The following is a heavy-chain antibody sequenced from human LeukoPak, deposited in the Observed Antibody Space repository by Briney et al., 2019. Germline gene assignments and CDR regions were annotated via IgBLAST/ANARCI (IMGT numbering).Heavy chain of an antibody. V-gene: IGHV1-18*01. CDR1: GYTFTSYG. CDR2: ISAYNGNT. Sequence: ASVKVSCRASGYTFTSYGISWVRQAPGQGLECMGWISAYNGNTNYAQKLQGRVTMTTDTSTSTAYMELRSLSSDDTAGYYCAMVQLWPPVVPMDVWGKGTTVTVSS. J-gene: IGHJ6*04. D-gene: IGHD6-19*01. CDR3: AMVQLWPPVVPMDV.